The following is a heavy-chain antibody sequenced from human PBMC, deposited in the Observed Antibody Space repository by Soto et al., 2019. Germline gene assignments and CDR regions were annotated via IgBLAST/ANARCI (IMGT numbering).Heavy chain of an antibody. Sequence: PGGSLRLSCAASGFTFSKTWMNWVRQAPGKGLECIGRVKSESDGGTTDYAAPVKGRFIVSRDDSKSTLYLQMNSLRAEDTAVYYCAKDHGDVVVVVAATHLTTYYFDYWGQGTLVTVSS. V-gene: IGHV3-15*07. CDR3: AKDHGDVVVVVAATHLTTYYFDY. CDR2: VKSESDGGTT. J-gene: IGHJ4*02. CDR1: GFTFSKTW. D-gene: IGHD2-15*01.